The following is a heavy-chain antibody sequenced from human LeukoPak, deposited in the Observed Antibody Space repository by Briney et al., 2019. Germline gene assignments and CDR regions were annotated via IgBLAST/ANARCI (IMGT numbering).Heavy chain of an antibody. J-gene: IGHJ4*02. CDR3: ARGVEPLAANTLAY. Sequence: PGGSLRLSCAASGFTFSTYRMNWVRQAPGKGLEWVSYITTSDSTIYYADSVRGRFTISRDNSKNTLYLEMNSLSPDDTAVYYCARGVEPLAANTLAYWGQGTLVTVSS. V-gene: IGHV3-48*01. CDR2: ITTSDSTI. D-gene: IGHD1-14*01. CDR1: GFTFSTYR.